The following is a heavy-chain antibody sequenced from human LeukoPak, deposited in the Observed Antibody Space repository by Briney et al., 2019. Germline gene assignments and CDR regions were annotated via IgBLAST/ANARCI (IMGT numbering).Heavy chain of an antibody. CDR2: IIPILGIA. D-gene: IGHD6-19*01. CDR1: GGTFSSYA. CDR3: ARNSGRAAVALYAFDL. V-gene: IGHV1-69*04. J-gene: IGHJ3*01. Sequence: GASVKVSCKASGGTFSSYAISWVRQAPGQGLEWMGRIIPILGIANYAQKFQGRVTITADKSTSTAYMELSSLRSEDTAVYYCARNSGRAAVALYAFDLWGQGTMITVSS.